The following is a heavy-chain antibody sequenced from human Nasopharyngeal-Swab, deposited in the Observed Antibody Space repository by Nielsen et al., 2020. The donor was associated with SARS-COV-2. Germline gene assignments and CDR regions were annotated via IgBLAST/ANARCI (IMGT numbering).Heavy chain of an antibody. J-gene: IGHJ4*02. D-gene: IGHD6-13*01. CDR2: IYSRGET. V-gene: IGHV3-53*01. CDR3: ARMDFIASRDY. Sequence: GESLKISCEVSGFSVSYNYMSCVRQAPGKGLEWVAVIYSRGETHYTDSVRGRFTISRDNSKNMVNLQLNSLRAEDTAVYYCARMDFIASRDYWGQGTLVTVSS. CDR1: GFSVSYNY.